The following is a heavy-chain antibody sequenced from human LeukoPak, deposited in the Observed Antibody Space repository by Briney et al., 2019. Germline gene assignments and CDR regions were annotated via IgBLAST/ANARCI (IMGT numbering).Heavy chain of an antibody. Sequence: PGGSLRLSCAASGFTFSTYGMHWVRQAPGKGLEWVAVISYDGSNKYYADSVKGRFTISRDNSKNTLYLQMNSLRAEDTAVYYCARGHNGDSAYFDYWGQGTLVTVSS. J-gene: IGHJ4*02. CDR1: GFTFSTYG. D-gene: IGHD4-17*01. CDR3: ARGHNGDSAYFDY. CDR2: ISYDGSNK. V-gene: IGHV3-30*03.